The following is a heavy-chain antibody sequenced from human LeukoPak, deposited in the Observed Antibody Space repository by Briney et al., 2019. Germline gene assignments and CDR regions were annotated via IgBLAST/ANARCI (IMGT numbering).Heavy chain of an antibody. J-gene: IGHJ4*02. CDR3: ARDYFDATGHYHFDY. CDR2: TYYRSKWGN. CDR1: GDIVSSNSAA. Sequence: SQTLSLTCAISGDIVSSNSAAWNWIRLSPSRGLEWLGRTYYRSKWGNDYAVSVKSRIKINPDTSKNQFSLQLNSVIPDDTAVYYCARDYFDATGHYHFDYWGQGTPVTVSS. D-gene: IGHD3-22*01. V-gene: IGHV6-1*01.